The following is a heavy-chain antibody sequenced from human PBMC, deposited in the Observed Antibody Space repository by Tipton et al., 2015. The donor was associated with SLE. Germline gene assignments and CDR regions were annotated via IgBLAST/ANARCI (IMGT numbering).Heavy chain of an antibody. CDR2: IYYSGSS. Sequence: TLSLTCTVSGGSISSYYWSWFRQPPGKGLEWIGYIYYSGSSNYNPSLKSRVTISVDTSKNQFSLKLSSVTAADTAVYYCARRADAFDIWGQGTMVTVSS. CDR1: GGSISSYY. V-gene: IGHV4-59*01. J-gene: IGHJ3*02. CDR3: ARRADAFDI.